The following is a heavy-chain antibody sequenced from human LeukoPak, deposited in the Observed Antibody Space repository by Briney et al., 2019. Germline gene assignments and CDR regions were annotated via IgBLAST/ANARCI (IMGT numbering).Heavy chain of an antibody. Sequence: GGSLRLSCAASGFTFSSYSMNWVRQAPGKGLEWVSSISSSSSYIYYADSVKGRFTISRGNAKNSLYLQMNSLRAEDTAVYYCARVSLAYYYDREDDAFDIWGQGTMVTVSS. D-gene: IGHD3-22*01. CDR3: ARVSLAYYYDREDDAFDI. CDR1: GFTFSSYS. J-gene: IGHJ3*02. V-gene: IGHV3-21*01. CDR2: ISSSSSYI.